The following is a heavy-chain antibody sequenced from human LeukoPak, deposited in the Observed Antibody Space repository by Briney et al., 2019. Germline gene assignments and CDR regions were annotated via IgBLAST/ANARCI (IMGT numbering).Heavy chain of an antibody. CDR2: ISGSGGST. D-gene: IGHD3-10*01. J-gene: IGHJ4*02. CDR1: GFTFSSYA. V-gene: IGHV3-23*01. Sequence: GGSLRLSCAASGFTFSSYAMSWVRQAPGKGLEWVSAISGSGGSTYYADSVKGRFIISRDNSKNTLYLQMNSLRAEDTAVYYCAKGLYGSGSVDYWGQGTLVTVSS. CDR3: AKGLYGSGSVDY.